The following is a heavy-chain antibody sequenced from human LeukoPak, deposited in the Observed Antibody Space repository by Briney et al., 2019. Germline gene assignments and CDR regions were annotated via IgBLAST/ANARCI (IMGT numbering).Heavy chain of an antibody. CDR1: GGSITSYF. CDR2: IYTSGST. D-gene: IGHD3-10*01. J-gene: IGHJ5*02. CDR3: ARDRGEYYYGSGSHNWFDP. Sequence: SETLSLTCSVSGGSITSYFWTWIRQPAGKGLEWIGRIYTSGSTNYNPSLKSRVTISVDTSKNQFSLKLSSVTAADTAVYYCARDRGEYYYGSGSHNWFDPWGQGTLVTVSS. V-gene: IGHV4-4*07.